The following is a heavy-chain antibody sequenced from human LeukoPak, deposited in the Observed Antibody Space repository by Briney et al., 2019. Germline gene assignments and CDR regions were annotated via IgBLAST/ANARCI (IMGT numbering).Heavy chain of an antibody. CDR2: INPSGGST. CDR3: ARSLFRFLEWSYRSYYYYYMDV. CDR1: GYTFTSYY. V-gene: IGHV1-46*01. J-gene: IGHJ6*03. D-gene: IGHD3-3*01. Sequence: ASVKVSCKASGYTFTSYYMHWVRQAPGQGLEWMGIINPSGGSTSYAQKFQGRVTMTRDMSTSTVYMELSSLRSEDTAVYFCARSLFRFLEWSYRSYYYYYMDVWGKGTTVTVSS.